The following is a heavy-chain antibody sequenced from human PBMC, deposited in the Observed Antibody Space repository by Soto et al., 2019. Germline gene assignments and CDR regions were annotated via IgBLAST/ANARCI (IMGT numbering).Heavy chain of an antibody. Sequence: ASVKVSCKASGYTFTSYYMHWVRQAPGQGLEWMGIINPSGGSTSYAQKFQGRVTMTRDTSTSTVYMELSSLRSEDTAVYYCAREGLGYCSSTSCYEYYYYGMDVWGQGTTVTVSS. CDR1: GYTFTSYY. CDR2: INPSGGST. V-gene: IGHV1-46*03. J-gene: IGHJ6*02. D-gene: IGHD2-2*01. CDR3: AREGLGYCSSTSCYEYYYYGMDV.